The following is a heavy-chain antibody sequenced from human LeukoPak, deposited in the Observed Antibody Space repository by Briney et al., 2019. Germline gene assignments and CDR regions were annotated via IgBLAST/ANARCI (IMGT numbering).Heavy chain of an antibody. D-gene: IGHD5-18*01. J-gene: IGHJ4*02. CDR2: ISSSSSYI. CDR3: ARDLIQLWLRGFIGY. Sequence: PGGSLRLSCAASGFTFSSYSMNWVRQAPGKGLEWVSSISSSSSYIYCADSVKGRFTISRDNAKNSLYLQMNSLRAEDTAVYYCARDLIQLWLRGFIGYWGQGTLVTVSS. V-gene: IGHV3-21*01. CDR1: GFTFSSYS.